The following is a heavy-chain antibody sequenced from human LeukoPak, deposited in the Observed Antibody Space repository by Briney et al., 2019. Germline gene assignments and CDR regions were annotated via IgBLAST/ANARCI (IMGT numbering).Heavy chain of an antibody. CDR2: INPNSGGT. CDR3: ARGSIVGATLDYFDY. CDR1: GYTFTGYY. J-gene: IGHJ4*02. D-gene: IGHD1-26*01. Sequence: ASVKVSCKASGYTFTGYYIHWVRPAPGQGLEWMGWINPNSGGTNYAQKFQGRVTMTRDTSISTAYMDLSRLRSDDTAVYYCARGSIVGATLDYFDYWGQGTLVTVSS. V-gene: IGHV1-2*02.